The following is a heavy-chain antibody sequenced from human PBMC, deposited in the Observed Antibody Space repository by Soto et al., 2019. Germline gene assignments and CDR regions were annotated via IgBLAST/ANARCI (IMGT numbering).Heavy chain of an antibody. J-gene: IGHJ4*02. CDR2: ISYDGSNK. CDR1: GFTFSSYG. V-gene: IGHV3-30*18. Sequence: GGSLRLSCAASGFTFSSYGMHWVRQAPGKGLEWVAVISYDGSNKYYADSVKGRFTISRDNSKNTLYLQMNSLRAEDTAVYYCAKDLYNWNDGDEYYFDYWGQGTLVTVSS. D-gene: IGHD1-1*01. CDR3: AKDLYNWNDGDEYYFDY.